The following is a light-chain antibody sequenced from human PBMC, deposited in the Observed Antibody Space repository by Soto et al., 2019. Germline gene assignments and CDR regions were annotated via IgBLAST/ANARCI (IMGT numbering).Light chain of an antibody. J-gene: IGKJ5*01. CDR3: QQRSNWPTIT. CDR2: DAS. CDR1: QSVGSY. Sequence: EIVLTQSPATLSLSPGERATLSCRASQSVGSYLAWYQQKPGQAPRPLIYDASNRATGIPARFSGSGSGTDFTITISSLEPEDFAVYYCQQRSNWPTITFGQGTRLEIK. V-gene: IGKV3-11*01.